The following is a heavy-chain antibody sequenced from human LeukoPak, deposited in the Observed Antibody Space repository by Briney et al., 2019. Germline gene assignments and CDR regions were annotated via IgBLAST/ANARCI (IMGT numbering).Heavy chain of an antibody. Sequence: GGSLRLSCAASGFNFRTHGMHWVRQAPGKGLEWVTFIRADGSDKYYRHSVKGRFTISRDNSQNTLYLQMNSLRAEDTAIYYCVQDRDWGFGYRGQGTLVIVSS. CDR1: GFNFRTHG. J-gene: IGHJ4*02. CDR2: IRADGSDK. CDR3: VQDRDWGFGY. V-gene: IGHV3-30*02. D-gene: IGHD7-27*01.